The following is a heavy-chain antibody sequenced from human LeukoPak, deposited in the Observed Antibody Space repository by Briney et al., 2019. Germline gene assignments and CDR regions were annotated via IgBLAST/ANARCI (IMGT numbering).Heavy chain of an antibody. V-gene: IGHV5-51*01. D-gene: IGHD3-22*01. CDR3: ARRTSKYYYDSSGYSPLDY. Sequence: GESLKISCKGSGYSFTSYWIGWVRQLPGKGLEWMGIIYPGDYDTRYSPSFQGQVTIAADKSISTAYLQWRSLKASDTAMYYCARRTSKYYYDSSGYSPLDYWGQGTLVTVSS. J-gene: IGHJ4*02. CDR1: GYSFTSYW. CDR2: IYPGDYDT.